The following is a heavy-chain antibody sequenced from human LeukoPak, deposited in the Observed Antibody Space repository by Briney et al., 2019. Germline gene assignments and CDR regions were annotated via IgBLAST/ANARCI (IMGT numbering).Heavy chain of an antibody. D-gene: IGHD2-15*01. V-gene: IGHV3-7*01. Sequence: GGSLRLSCAASGFTFSNYWMSWVRQAPGKGLEWVAHIKQDGTEKYYVDSVKGRFTISRDNANNSLFQQMNSLRAEDTAVYYCASVACSAVTCFAFLFFDYWGQGTLVTVSS. J-gene: IGHJ4*02. CDR1: GFTFSNYW. CDR2: IKQDGTEK. CDR3: ASVACSAVTCFAFLFFDY.